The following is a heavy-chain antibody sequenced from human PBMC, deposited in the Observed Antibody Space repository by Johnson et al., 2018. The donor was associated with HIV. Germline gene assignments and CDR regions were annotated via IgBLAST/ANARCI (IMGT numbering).Heavy chain of an antibody. Sequence: QVQLVESGGGVVQPGGSLRLSCAGSGFTFSSYGIHWVRQSPGKGLEWVAFIRYDGNNKYYADSVKGRFTISRDNSKNTLYLQMNSLRAEDTAVYYCARVSSMIVVLITAGGFDIWGQGTMVTVSS. CDR2: IRYDGNNK. J-gene: IGHJ3*02. V-gene: IGHV3-30*02. CDR1: GFTFSSYG. D-gene: IGHD3-22*01. CDR3: ARVSSMIVVLITAGGFDI.